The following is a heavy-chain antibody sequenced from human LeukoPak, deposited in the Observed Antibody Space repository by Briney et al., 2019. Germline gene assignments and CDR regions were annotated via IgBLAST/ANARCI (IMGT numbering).Heavy chain of an antibody. V-gene: IGHV3-48*04. D-gene: IGHD4-23*01. CDR2: ISSSSSTI. J-gene: IGHJ3*02. Sequence: GGSLRLSCAASGFTFSSYSMNWVRQAPGKGLEWVSYISSSSSTIYYADSVKGRFTISRDNAKNSLYLQMNSLRAEDTAVYYCARDRYGGLLHDAFDIWGQGTVVTVSS. CDR3: ARDRYGGLLHDAFDI. CDR1: GFTFSSYS.